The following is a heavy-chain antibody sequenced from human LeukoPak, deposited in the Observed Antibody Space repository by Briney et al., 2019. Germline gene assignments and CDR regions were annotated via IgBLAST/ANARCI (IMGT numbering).Heavy chain of an antibody. V-gene: IGHV3-7*01. CDR2: MKQDGGEK. CDR1: GFTFSKYW. Sequence: GSLRLSCAASGFTFSKYWMSWVRQAPGKGLEWVANMKQDGGEKYYVDSVKGRFTISRDNAKNSLYLQMNSLRGEETAVYYCARNLHDYWGQGTLVTVSS. J-gene: IGHJ4*02. CDR3: ARNLHDY.